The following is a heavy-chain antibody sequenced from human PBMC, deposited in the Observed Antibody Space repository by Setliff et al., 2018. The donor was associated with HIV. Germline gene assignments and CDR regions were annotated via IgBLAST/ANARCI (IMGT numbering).Heavy chain of an antibody. Sequence: PSETLSLTCTVSGVPTSASTYYWGWIRQPPGKGLDWIGEISQSGKTNYHPSLKSRITISMGASKTHFSLTLNSVTAADTAVYYCARGRMISMVRGFKNFDYWGQGTLVTVSS. CDR2: ISQSGKT. CDR1: GVPTSASTYY. V-gene: IGHV4-39*07. D-gene: IGHD3-10*01. J-gene: IGHJ4*02. CDR3: ARGRMISMVRGFKNFDY.